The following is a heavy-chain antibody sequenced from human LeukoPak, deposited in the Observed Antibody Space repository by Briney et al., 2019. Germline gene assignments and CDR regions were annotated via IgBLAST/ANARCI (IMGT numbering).Heavy chain of an antibody. D-gene: IGHD3-22*01. J-gene: IGHJ3*02. CDR1: GGTFSSYA. CDR3: ARASYYYDSSGYYYGAFDI. Sequence: SVKVSCKASGGTFSSYAISWVRQAPGRGLEWMGGIIPIFGTANYAQKFQGRVTITADESTSTAYMELSSLRSEDTAVYYCARASYYYDSSGYYYGAFDIWGQGTMVTVSS. CDR2: IIPIFGTA. V-gene: IGHV1-69*01.